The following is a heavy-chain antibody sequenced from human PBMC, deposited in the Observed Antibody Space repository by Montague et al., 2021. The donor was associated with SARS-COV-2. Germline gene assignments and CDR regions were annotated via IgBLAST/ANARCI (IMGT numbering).Heavy chain of an antibody. CDR1: GASVTSINW. D-gene: IGHD1-1*01. V-gene: IGHV4-4*02. Sequence: SETLSLTCAVSGASVTSINWWRWVRQPPGGGLGRIAEIHHAGITNFNPSIRRRISISFDTSNNQFSLTPHSFTTAAAAIYSCASHPVFHQLYPWAQATLSRTCAVLGGSMSGFSRTLIRLPAGERAIWYGESNPGCQQMYTRGQGSRVSVSS. CDR3: ASHPVFHQLYPWAQATLSRTCAVLGGSMSGFSRTLIRLPAGERAIWYGESNPGCQQMYT. CDR2: IHHAGIT. J-gene: IGHJ4*02.